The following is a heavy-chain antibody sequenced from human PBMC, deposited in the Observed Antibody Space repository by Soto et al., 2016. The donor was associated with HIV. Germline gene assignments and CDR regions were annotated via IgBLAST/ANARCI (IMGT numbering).Heavy chain of an antibody. V-gene: IGHV3-23*01. CDR1: GFTFSSYA. J-gene: IGHJ4*02. CDR2: ISGSGGST. D-gene: IGHD2-2*01. CDR3: AKRRGYCSSTSCNGASYFDY. Sequence: EVQLLESGGGLAQPGGPLRLSCAASGFTFSSYAMSWVRQAPGKGLEWVSAISGSGGSTYYADSVKGRFTISRDNSKNTLYLQMNSLRAEDTAVYYCAKRRGYCSSTSCNGASYFDYWGQGTLVTVSS.